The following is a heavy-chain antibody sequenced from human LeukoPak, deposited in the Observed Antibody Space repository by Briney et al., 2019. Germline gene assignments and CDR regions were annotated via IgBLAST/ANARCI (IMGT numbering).Heavy chain of an antibody. CDR3: ARDLGSWGFDY. CDR2: ISDSGSST. V-gene: IGHV3-23*01. Sequence: PGGSLRLSCAASGFTFSTYAMNWVRQAPGKGLEWVSTISDSGSSTYYADSVKRRFTISRYNSKSTMYLQMNSLRAEDTAVYYCARDLGSWGFDYWGQGTLVTVSS. CDR1: GFTFSTYA. J-gene: IGHJ4*02. D-gene: IGHD7-27*01.